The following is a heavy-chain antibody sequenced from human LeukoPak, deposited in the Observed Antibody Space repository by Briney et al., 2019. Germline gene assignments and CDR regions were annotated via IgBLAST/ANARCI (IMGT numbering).Heavy chain of an antibody. CDR2: IYYSGST. CDR3: ATLGRIAVAGSDY. Sequence: SETLSLTCTVSGGSISSSSYYWGWIRQPPGKGLEWIGSIYYSGSTYYNPPLKSRVTISVDTSKNQFSLKLSSVTAADTAVYYCATLGRIAVAGSDYWGQGTLVTVSS. D-gene: IGHD6-19*01. J-gene: IGHJ4*02. V-gene: IGHV4-39*01. CDR1: GGSISSSSYY.